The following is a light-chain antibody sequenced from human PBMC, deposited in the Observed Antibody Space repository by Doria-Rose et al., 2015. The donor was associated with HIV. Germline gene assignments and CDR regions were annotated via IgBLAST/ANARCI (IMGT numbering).Light chain of an antibody. Sequence: TQSPGTLSLSPGERATLSCSASQSFSSTYLAWYQQKPGQAPSLLIYDASTRATGIPDSFSASGSGTDFTLTINSLEPEDFALYYCHQYGTSWTFGQGTKAEI. CDR3: HQYGTSWT. J-gene: IGKJ1*01. V-gene: IGKV3-20*01. CDR1: QSFSSTY. CDR2: DAS.